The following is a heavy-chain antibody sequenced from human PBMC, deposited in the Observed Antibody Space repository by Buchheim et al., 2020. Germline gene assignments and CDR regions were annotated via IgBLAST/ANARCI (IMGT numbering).Heavy chain of an antibody. V-gene: IGHV3-11*01. D-gene: IGHD2-15*01. J-gene: IGHJ6*02. CDR1: GFTFSDYY. Sequence: QVQLVESGGGLVKPGGSLRLSCAASGFTFSDYYMSWIRQAPGKGLEWVSYISSSGSTIYYADSVKGRFTISRDNAKNSLYLQINSLRTEDTGVYYCAREVNIACSGGSCSYYYGMDVWGQGTT. CDR3: AREVNIACSGGSCSYYYGMDV. CDR2: ISSSGSTI.